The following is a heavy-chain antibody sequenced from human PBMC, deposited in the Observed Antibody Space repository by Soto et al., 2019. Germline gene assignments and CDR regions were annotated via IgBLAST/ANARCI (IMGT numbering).Heavy chain of an antibody. D-gene: IGHD1-26*01. Sequence: LILACAASGSTFAHQASSWVRPAPGTRLEWVSAVSGSGGGTYYADSVKGRFTISRDNSKNTLSLQMNSLRVEDTAVYYCVREGGDSSSLVDNYFDYWGQGALVTVSS. CDR1: GSTFAHQA. CDR3: VREGGDSSSLVDNYFDY. CDR2: VSGSGGGT. V-gene: IGHV3-23*01. J-gene: IGHJ4*02.